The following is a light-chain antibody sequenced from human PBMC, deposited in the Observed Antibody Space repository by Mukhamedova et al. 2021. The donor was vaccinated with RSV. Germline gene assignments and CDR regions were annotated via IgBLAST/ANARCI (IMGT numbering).Light chain of an antibody. Sequence: WYQRRVHGKAPKLLIFAASSLQSGVPSRFSGSASGTDFTLTISSLQREDFATYFCQQSKSLPFTFCPGTKVDIK. CDR2: AAS. V-gene: IGKV1-39*01. J-gene: IGKJ3*01. CDR3: QQSKSLPFT.